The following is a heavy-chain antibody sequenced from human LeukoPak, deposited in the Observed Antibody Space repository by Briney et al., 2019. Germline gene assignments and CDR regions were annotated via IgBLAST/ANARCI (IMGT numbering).Heavy chain of an antibody. CDR1: GGTFSSYA. J-gene: IGHJ4*02. V-gene: IGHV1-18*01. Sequence: ASVKVSCKASGGTFSSYAISWVRQAPGQGLEWMGWISAYNGNTNYAQTLRDRLTMTTDTSTSTSYMELRSLRSDDTAVYYCARALAQGGSFDLYYFDSWGQGSLVTVSS. CDR2: ISAYNGNT. CDR3: ARALAQGGSFDLYYFDS. D-gene: IGHD3-9*01.